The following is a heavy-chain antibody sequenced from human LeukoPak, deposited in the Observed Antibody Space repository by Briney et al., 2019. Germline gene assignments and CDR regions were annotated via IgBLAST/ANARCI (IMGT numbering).Heavy chain of an antibody. CDR1: GYTFTSYD. V-gene: IGHV1-8*01. J-gene: IGHJ3*02. Sequence: ASVKVSCKASGYTFTSYDINWVRQATGQGLEWMGWMNPNSGNTGYAQKFQGRVTTTRNTSISTAYMELSSLRSEDTAVYYCAISYGSNSPDAFDIWGQGTMVTVSS. D-gene: IGHD4-23*01. CDR2: MNPNSGNT. CDR3: AISYGSNSPDAFDI.